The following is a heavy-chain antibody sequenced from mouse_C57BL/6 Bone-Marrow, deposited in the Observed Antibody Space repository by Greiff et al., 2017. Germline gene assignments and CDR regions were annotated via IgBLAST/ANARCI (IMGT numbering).Heavy chain of an antibody. Sequence: VQLQQSGAELARPGASVKLSCKASGYTLTSYGISWVKQRTGQGLEWIGEIYPRSGNTYYNEKFKGKATLTADKSSSTAYMELRSLTSEDSAVYFCARDDYYGSSYRFDYWGQGTTLTVSS. D-gene: IGHD1-1*01. V-gene: IGHV1-81*01. J-gene: IGHJ2*01. CDR1: GYTLTSYG. CDR3: ARDDYYGSSYRFDY. CDR2: IYPRSGNT.